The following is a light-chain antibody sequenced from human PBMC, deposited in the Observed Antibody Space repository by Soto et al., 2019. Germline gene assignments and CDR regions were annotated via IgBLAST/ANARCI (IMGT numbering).Light chain of an antibody. J-gene: IGKJ5*01. CDR3: QQYGSSPRVT. CDR1: QSININ. V-gene: IGKV3-20*01. Sequence: EIGMTQSPGTLYVSPGETVTLACRASQSININLAWYQQKPGQAPRLLIYGASTRATGLPARFSGSGSGTDFTLTISRLEPEDFAVYYCQQYGSSPRVTFGQGTRLEIK. CDR2: GAS.